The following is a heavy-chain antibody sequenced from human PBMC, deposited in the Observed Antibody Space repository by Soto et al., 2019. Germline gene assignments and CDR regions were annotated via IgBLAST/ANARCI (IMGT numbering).Heavy chain of an antibody. CDR1: GYTFTSYY. CDR3: ARDEEGDPRGYFDY. D-gene: IGHD2-21*02. CDR2: INPSGGST. V-gene: IGHV1-46*01. Sequence: QVQLVQSGAEVKKPGASVKVSCKASGYTFTSYYMHWVRQAPGQGLKWMGIINPSGGSTSYAQKFQGRVTMTSDTSTSTVYIELSSLRSEDTAVYDCARDEEGDPRGYFDYWGQGTLVTVSS. J-gene: IGHJ4*02.